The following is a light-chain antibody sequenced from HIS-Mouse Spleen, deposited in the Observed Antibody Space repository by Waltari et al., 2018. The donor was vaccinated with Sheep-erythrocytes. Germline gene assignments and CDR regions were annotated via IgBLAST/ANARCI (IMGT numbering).Light chain of an antibody. CDR1: SRDVGGYHS. J-gene: IGLJ3*02. V-gene: IGLV2-11*01. CDR3: CSYAGSYTLV. Sequence: QSALTQPRPVSGSPGQSVTISCTGTSRDVGGYHSVSWYQQHPGKAPKLMIYDVSKRPSGVPDRFSGSKSGNTASLTISGLQAEDEADYYCCSYAGSYTLVFGGGTKLTVL. CDR2: DVS.